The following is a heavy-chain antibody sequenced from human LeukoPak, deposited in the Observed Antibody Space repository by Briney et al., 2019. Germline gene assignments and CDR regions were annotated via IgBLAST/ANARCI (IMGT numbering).Heavy chain of an antibody. CDR2: INPNSGGT. V-gene: IGHV1-2*02. CDR1: GYTFTGYY. Sequence: GASVKVSCEASGYTFTGYYMHWVRQAPGQGLEWMGWINPNSGGTNYAQKFQGRVTMTRDTSISTAYMELSRLRSDDTAVYNCARVGYCSGGSCYSVNAFDIWGQGIMVTVSS. D-gene: IGHD2-15*01. CDR3: ARVGYCSGGSCYSVNAFDI. J-gene: IGHJ3*02.